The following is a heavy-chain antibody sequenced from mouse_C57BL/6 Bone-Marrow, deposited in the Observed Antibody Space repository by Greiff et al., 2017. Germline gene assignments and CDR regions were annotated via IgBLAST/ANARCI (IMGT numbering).Heavy chain of an antibody. D-gene: IGHD3-3*01. CDR3: ARAGETWFAY. CDR2: IYPSDSET. CDR1: GYTFTSYW. J-gene: IGHJ3*01. Sequence: QVQLQQPGAELVRPGSSVKLSCKASGYTFTSYWMDWVKQRPGQGLEWIGNIYPSDSETHYNHKFKDKATLTVDKSSSTAYMQRSSLTSEDSAVYYCARAGETWFAYWGQGTLVTVSA. V-gene: IGHV1-61*01.